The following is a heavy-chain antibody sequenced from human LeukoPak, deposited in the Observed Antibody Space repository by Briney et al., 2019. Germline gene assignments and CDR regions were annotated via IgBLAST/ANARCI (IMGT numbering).Heavy chain of an antibody. J-gene: IGHJ3*02. D-gene: IGHD3-22*01. CDR1: GFTFSSYS. V-gene: IGHV3-21*01. CDR3: ARDSNYDSPHPGAFDI. CDR2: ISSSSSYI. Sequence: GGSLRLSCAASGFTFSSYSMNWVRQAPGKGLEWVSSISSSSSYIYYADSVKGRFTISRDNAKNSLYLQMNSLRAEDTAVYYCARDSNYDSPHPGAFDIWGQGTMVTVSS.